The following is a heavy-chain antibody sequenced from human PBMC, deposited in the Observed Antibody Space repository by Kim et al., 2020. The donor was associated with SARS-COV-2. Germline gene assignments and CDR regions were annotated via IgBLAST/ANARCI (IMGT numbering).Heavy chain of an antibody. V-gene: IGHV4-31*03. Sequence: SETLSLTCTVSGGSISSGGYYWSWIRQHPGKGLEWIGYIYYSGSTYYNPSLKSRVTIPVDTSKNQFSLKLSSVTAADTAVYYCARALAAAGTKTYTFDYSGHRTLVTVSP. J-gene: IGHJ4*03. CDR3: ARALAAAGTKTYTFDY. CDR1: GGSISSGGYY. D-gene: IGHD6-13*01. CDR2: IYYSGST.